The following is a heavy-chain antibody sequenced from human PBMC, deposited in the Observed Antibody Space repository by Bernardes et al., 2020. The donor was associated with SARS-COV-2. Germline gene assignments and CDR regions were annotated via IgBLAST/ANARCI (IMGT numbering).Heavy chain of an antibody. J-gene: IGHJ6*02. Sequence: ASVKVSCKASGYRFTDFYIHWVRQAPGQGLEWLGWINPNDGVTDSAQKFQGWVTMTRDTSISTAYLDLSRLKSDDTAIYFCARDRGFILGPPTMAGLDVWGQGTTVTVAS. CDR3: ARDRGFILGPPTMAGLDV. CDR2: INPNDGVT. CDR1: GYRFTDFY. V-gene: IGHV1-2*04. D-gene: IGHD2-21*01.